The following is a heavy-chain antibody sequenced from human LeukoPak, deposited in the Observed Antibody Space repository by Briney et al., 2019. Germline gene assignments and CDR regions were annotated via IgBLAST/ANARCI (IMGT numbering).Heavy chain of an antibody. D-gene: IGHD6-13*01. CDR2: IDSNGTT. Sequence: SETLSLTCTVPGDAISSGGYYWSWIRQPPGRGLEWIGYIDSNGTTYYNTSLKSRVSISVDTSKNQFSLNLNSVTAADTAVYYCAAPTAAGLDFWGQEALVTVSS. V-gene: IGHV4-31*03. CDR1: GDAISSGGYY. J-gene: IGHJ4*02. CDR3: AAPTAAGLDF.